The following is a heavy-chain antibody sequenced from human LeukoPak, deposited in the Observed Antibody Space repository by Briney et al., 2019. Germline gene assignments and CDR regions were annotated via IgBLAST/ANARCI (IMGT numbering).Heavy chain of an antibody. CDR3: ARSPRVVVPAAAIDY. Sequence: ASVKVSCKASGYTFTGYYMHWVRQAPGQGLEWMGWINPNSGGTNYAQKFQGRVTMTRDTSISTAYMELRSLRSDDTAVYYCARSPRVVVPAAAIDYWGQGTLVTVSS. CDR2: INPNSGGT. J-gene: IGHJ4*02. CDR1: GYTFTGYY. D-gene: IGHD2-2*01. V-gene: IGHV1-2*02.